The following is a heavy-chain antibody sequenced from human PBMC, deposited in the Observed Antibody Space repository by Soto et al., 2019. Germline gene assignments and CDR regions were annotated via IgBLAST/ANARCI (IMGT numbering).Heavy chain of an antibody. D-gene: IGHD2-15*01. CDR2: IIPIFGTA. CDR3: ARGYDHYYYGMDV. J-gene: IGHJ6*02. CDR1: GGTFSSYA. V-gene: IGHV1-69*13. Sequence: GASVKVSCKASGGTFSSYAISWVRQAPGQGLEWMGGIIPIFGTANYAQKFRGRVTITADESTSTAYMELSSLRSEDTAVYYCARGYDHYYYGMDVWGQGTTVTVSS.